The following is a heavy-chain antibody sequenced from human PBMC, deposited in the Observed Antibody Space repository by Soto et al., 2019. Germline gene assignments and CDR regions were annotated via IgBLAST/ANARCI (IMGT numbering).Heavy chain of an antibody. CDR1: GGSFSGYS. Sequence: QVQLQQWGAGLLKPSETLSLTCAVNGGSFSGYSWTWIRQAPGKGLDWIGEINYTGTTNYSPSLKSRVTVSVDTSKNQCSLELRSVSAADTAVYYCAREGGSGWYYYDYWGHGTLVTVSS. D-gene: IGHD6-19*01. CDR3: AREGGSGWYYYDY. V-gene: IGHV4-34*02. CDR2: INYTGTT. J-gene: IGHJ4*01.